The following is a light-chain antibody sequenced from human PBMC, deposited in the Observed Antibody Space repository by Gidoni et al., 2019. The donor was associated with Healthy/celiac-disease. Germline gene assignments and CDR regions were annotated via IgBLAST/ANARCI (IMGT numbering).Light chain of an antibody. Sequence: ELVLTQSPATLSLSPGERATLSCRASQSVSIYLAWYQQKPGQAPRLLIYDASNRATGIPARFSGSGSGTDFTLTISSLEPEDFAVYYCQQRSNWPGTFGQGTKVEIK. CDR3: QQRSNWPGT. J-gene: IGKJ1*01. V-gene: IGKV3-11*01. CDR1: QSVSIY. CDR2: DAS.